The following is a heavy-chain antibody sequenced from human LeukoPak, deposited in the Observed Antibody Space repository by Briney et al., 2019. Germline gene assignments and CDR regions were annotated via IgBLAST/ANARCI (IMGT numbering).Heavy chain of an antibody. J-gene: IGHJ4*02. V-gene: IGHV4-4*02. CDR3: ARAGQGYCTSTSCYLSLDY. CDR1: GGSISSSNW. CDR2: IYHSGST. Sequence: SETLSLTCAVSGGSISSSNWWSWVRQPPGKGLEWIGQIYHSGSTNYNPSLKSRVAMSIDKSKNQFSLNVNSVTAADTAVYYCARAGQGYCTSTSCYLSLDYWGQGTLVTVSS. D-gene: IGHD2-2*01.